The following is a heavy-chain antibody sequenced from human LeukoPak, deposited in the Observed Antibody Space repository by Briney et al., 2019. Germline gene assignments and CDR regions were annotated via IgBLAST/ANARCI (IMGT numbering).Heavy chain of an antibody. CDR3: AKDGAHRFYYFDY. D-gene: IGHD1-14*01. V-gene: IGHV3-74*03. CDR2: TDPNGIT. CDR1: GFTFSNSW. Sequence: GGSLRLSCAASGFTFSNSWMHWVRQAPGKGLVWVSRTDPNGITTYADSVKGRFTISRDNAKNTLYLQVNSLRAEDTAVYYCAKDGAHRFYYFDYWGQEPWSPSPQ. J-gene: IGHJ4*01.